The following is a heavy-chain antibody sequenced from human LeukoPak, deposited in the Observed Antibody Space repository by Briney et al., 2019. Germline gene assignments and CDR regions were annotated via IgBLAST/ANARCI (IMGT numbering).Heavy chain of an antibody. J-gene: IGHJ4*02. CDR1: GYTFSSYA. CDR3: ARERGGEWPEGPYY. D-gene: IGHD2-15*01. CDR2: SNSYTGNS. Sequence: ASVQVTCQASGYTFSSYALNWVRQAPGQGLEWPGGSNSYTGNSTYAQGFTGRVVFSLDTSVCTAYLQISSLKAEDTAVYFCARERGGEWPEGPYYWGQGTLVAVSS. V-gene: IGHV7-4-1*02.